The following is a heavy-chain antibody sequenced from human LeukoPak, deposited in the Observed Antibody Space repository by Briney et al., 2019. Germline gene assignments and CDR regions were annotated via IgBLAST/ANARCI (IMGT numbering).Heavy chain of an antibody. CDR3: ARDLHFDI. J-gene: IGHJ3*02. V-gene: IGHV1-18*01. CDR1: GYDFINYG. Sequence: ASVKVSCKASGYDFINYGISWVRQAPGQGLEWIGWRSIYNGNTDYKLQGRVTMTRDTSISTAYVELSRRRSDDTAAYYCARDLHFDIWGQGTMVTVSS. CDR2: RSIYNGNT. D-gene: IGHD4-11*01.